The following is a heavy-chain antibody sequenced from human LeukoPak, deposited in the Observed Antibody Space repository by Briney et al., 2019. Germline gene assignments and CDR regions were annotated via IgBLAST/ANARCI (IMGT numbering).Heavy chain of an antibody. CDR1: GFTFSSYA. D-gene: IGHD6-13*01. CDR3: ASGDSSSWYGFDP. Sequence: GGSLRLSCAASGFTFSSYAMSWVRQAPGKGLEWVSGISGSGGSTYYADSVKGRFTISRDNSKNTLYLQMNSLRAEDTAVYYCASGDSSSWYGFDPWGQGTLVTVSS. J-gene: IGHJ5*02. V-gene: IGHV3-23*01. CDR2: ISGSGGST.